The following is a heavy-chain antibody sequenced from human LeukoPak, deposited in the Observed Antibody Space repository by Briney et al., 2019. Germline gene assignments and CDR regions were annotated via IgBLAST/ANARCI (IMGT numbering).Heavy chain of an antibody. CDR1: GFTFGGYT. Sequence: GGSLRLSCAASGFTFGGYTMHWVRQAPGKGLEWVAVLSHDGSTKYYADSVRGRFTISRDNSKNTLYVQMNSLRVEDTAMYYCARDPSYHTGSGFDIWGQGTMVSVSS. D-gene: IGHD1-26*01. CDR2: LSHDGSTK. V-gene: IGHV3-30-3*01. J-gene: IGHJ3*02. CDR3: ARDPSYHTGSGFDI.